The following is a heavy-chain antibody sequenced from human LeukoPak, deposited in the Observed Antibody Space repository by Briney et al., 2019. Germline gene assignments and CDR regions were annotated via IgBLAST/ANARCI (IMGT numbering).Heavy chain of an antibody. J-gene: IGHJ4*02. Sequence: GSLRLSCAASGFTFRSYAMHWVRQAPGKGLEWVSAISGSGGSTYYADSVKGRFTIPRDNSKNTLYLQMNSLRAEDTAVYYCAKRVSEVLPPHFDYWGQGTLVTVSS. CDR3: AKRVSEVLPPHFDY. V-gene: IGHV3-23*01. CDR1: GFTFRSYA. CDR2: ISGSGGST. D-gene: IGHD3-10*01.